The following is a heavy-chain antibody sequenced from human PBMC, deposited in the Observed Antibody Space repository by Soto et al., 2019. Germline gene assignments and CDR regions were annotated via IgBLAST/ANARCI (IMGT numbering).Heavy chain of an antibody. D-gene: IGHD3-10*01. Sequence: ASVKVSCKASGYTFTSYDINLVLHATVQGLEWMGWMNPNSGNTGYAQKFQGRVTMTRNTSISTAYMELSSLRSEDTAVYYCARLRGARVGFNWFDPWGQGTLVTVSS. V-gene: IGHV1-8*01. CDR2: MNPNSGNT. CDR1: GYTFTSYD. CDR3: ARLRGARVGFNWFDP. J-gene: IGHJ5*02.